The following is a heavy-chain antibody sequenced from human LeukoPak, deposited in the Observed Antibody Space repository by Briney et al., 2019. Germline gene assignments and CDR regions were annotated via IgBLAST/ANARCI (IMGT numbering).Heavy chain of an antibody. CDR1: GYSISSGYY. Sequence: PSETLSLTCAVSGYSISSGYYWGWIRQPPGKGLEWIGSIYHSGSTYYNPSLKSRVTISVDTSKNQFSLKLSSVTAADTAVYYRARGWDSSGWYILFGYWGQGTLVTVSS. CDR2: IYHSGST. V-gene: IGHV4-38-2*01. J-gene: IGHJ4*02. D-gene: IGHD6-19*01. CDR3: ARGWDSSGWYILFGY.